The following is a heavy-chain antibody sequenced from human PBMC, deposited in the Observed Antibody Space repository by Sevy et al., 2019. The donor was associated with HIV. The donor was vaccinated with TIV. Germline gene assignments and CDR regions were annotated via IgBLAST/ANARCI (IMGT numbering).Heavy chain of an antibody. Sequence: GGSLRLSCAASGFTFSSYSMNWVRQAPGKGLEWVSYISGSGSTIYYADSVKGRFTISRDNAKNSLYLQMNSLRAEDTAVYDCARLSGYSSSWSYFDYWGQGTLVTVSS. CDR3: ARLSGYSSSWSYFDY. D-gene: IGHD6-13*01. V-gene: IGHV3-48*01. J-gene: IGHJ4*02. CDR1: GFTFSSYS. CDR2: ISGSGSTI.